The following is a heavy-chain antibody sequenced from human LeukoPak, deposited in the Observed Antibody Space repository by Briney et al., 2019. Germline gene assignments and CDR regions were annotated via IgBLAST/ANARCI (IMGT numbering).Heavy chain of an antibody. D-gene: IGHD2-21*02. CDR3: ARLETSVTEHNWFDP. J-gene: IGHJ5*02. V-gene: IGHV4-39*01. Sequence: NPSETLSLTCTVSGASISSSADYWGWIRQPPGKGLEWIGSIGGSNYYRGSTYYNPSLKSRVTIHVDTSKDQCSLKLSSVTAADTAVYYCARLETSVTEHNWFDPWGQGTLVTVSS. CDR1: GASISSSADY. CDR2: IGGSNYYRGST.